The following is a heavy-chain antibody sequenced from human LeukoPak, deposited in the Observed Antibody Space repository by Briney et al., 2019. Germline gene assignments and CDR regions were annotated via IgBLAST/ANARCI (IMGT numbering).Heavy chain of an antibody. CDR1: RYTFTGYY. V-gene: IGHV1-2*02. J-gene: IGHJ5*02. Sequence: GASVKVSCKASRYTFTGYYMHWVRQAPGQGLEWMGWINPNSGGTNYAQKFQGRVTMTRDTSISTAYMELSRLRSDDTAVYYCARGPPRDCSSTSCLKNWFDPWGQGTLVTVSS. CDR2: INPNSGGT. CDR3: ARGPPRDCSSTSCLKNWFDP. D-gene: IGHD2-2*01.